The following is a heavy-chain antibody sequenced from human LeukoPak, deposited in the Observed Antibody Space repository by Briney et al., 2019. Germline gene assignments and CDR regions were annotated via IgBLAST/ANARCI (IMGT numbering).Heavy chain of an antibody. Sequence: PGGSLRLSCKVSGFTFDDYAMHWVRQVPGKGLEWVSGITWNRDNIGYGDSVKGRFTVSRDNVKNVLYLQMKSLRPEDTALYYCAKDLSSAITSALVLDVRGQGTTVIVSS. CDR3: AKDLSSAITSALVLDV. J-gene: IGHJ6*02. CDR1: GFTFDDYA. D-gene: IGHD3-22*01. CDR2: ITWNRDNI. V-gene: IGHV3-9*01.